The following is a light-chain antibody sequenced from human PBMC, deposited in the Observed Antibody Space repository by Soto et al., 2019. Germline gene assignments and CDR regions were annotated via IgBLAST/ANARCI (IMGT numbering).Light chain of an antibody. Sequence: EIVLTQSPGTLSLSPGGRAPLSCSASQSVSSSYLAWYQQKPGQAPRLLIYGASSRATGIPDRFSGSGSGTDFTLTISSLQPDDVATYYCQQYNSYSWTLGQGTKVDI. CDR2: GAS. V-gene: IGKV3-20*01. J-gene: IGKJ1*01. CDR3: QQYNSYSWT. CDR1: QSVSSSY.